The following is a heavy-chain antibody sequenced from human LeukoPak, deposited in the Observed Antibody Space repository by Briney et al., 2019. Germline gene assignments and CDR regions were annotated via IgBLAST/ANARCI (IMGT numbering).Heavy chain of an antibody. Sequence: PSETLSLTCAVYGGSFSGYYWSWIRQPPGKGLEWIGEINHSGSTNYNPSLRSRVTISVDTSKNQFSLKLSSVTAADTAVYYCARPYCSGGSCYHALDYWGQGTLVTVSS. CDR2: INHSGST. D-gene: IGHD2-15*01. CDR1: GGSFSGYY. V-gene: IGHV4-34*01. CDR3: ARPYCSGGSCYHALDY. J-gene: IGHJ4*02.